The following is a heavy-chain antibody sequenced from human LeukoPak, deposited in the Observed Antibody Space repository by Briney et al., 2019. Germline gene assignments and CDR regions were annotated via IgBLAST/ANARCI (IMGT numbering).Heavy chain of an antibody. J-gene: IGHJ4*02. CDR1: GFTFRNYW. CDR2: TKPDGTAE. Sequence: GGSLRLSCAASGFTFRNYWMGWVREARGRGVEGVANTKPDGTAEYYADSVRGRFTTSRDNANNFLYLQMNSLRGEDTAVYYCARDGGLHTNFDYWGQGTLVTVSS. D-gene: IGHD2-15*01. V-gene: IGHV3-7*01. CDR3: ARDGGLHTNFDY.